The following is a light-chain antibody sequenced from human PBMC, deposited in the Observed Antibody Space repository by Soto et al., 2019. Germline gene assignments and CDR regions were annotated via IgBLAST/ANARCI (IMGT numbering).Light chain of an antibody. J-gene: IGLJ1*01. CDR1: SSDVGGYNY. CDR3: CSYANTDSYV. CDR2: DVT. Sequence: QSALTQPHSVSGSPGQSVTISCTGTSSDVGGYNYVSWYQQHPGKVPKLIIYDVTERPSGVPDRFSGSKSGNTASLTISGLHSEDEADYYCCSYANTDSYVFGIGTKVTVL. V-gene: IGLV2-11*01.